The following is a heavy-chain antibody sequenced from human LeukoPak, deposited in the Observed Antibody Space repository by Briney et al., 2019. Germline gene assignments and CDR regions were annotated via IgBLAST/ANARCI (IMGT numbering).Heavy chain of an antibody. Sequence: ASVKVSCKASGYTFTSYGISWVRQAPGQGLEWMGWISAYNGNTNYAQKLQGRVTMTTDTSTSTAYMELRSLRSDDTAVYYCARTSRVVPAAGNNWFDPWGQGTLVTVSS. CDR3: ARTSRVVPAAGNNWFDP. CDR1: GYTFTSYG. D-gene: IGHD2-2*01. J-gene: IGHJ5*02. CDR2: ISAYNGNT. V-gene: IGHV1-18*04.